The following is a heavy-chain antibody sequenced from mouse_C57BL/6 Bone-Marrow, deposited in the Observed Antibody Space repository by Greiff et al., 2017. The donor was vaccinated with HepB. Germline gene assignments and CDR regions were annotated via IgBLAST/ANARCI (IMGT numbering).Heavy chain of an antibody. V-gene: IGHV1-81*01. CDR2: IDPRSGNT. D-gene: IGHD2-3*01. J-gene: IGHJ2*01. CDR1: GYTFTSYG. CDR3: ARRWLPVSYYFDY. Sequence: VQLQESGAELARPGASVKLSCKASGYTFTSYGISWVKQRTGQGLEWIGEIDPRSGNTYYNEKFKGKATLTADKSSSTAYMELRSLTSEDSAVYFCARRWLPVSYYFDYWGQGTTLTVSS.